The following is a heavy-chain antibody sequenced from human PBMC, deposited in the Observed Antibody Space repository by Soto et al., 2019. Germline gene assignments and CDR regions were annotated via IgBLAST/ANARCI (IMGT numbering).Heavy chain of an antibody. V-gene: IGHV4-34*01. Sequence: PSETLSLTCAIYGGSFVGSFSGYYWSWIRQSPGEGLEWIGEINHSGNTNYNPSLKSRVTISIDTSKNQFSLKLKSVTAADTAVFYCASRMGSGKYYFDYWGQGGLVTVSS. D-gene: IGHD3-10*01. J-gene: IGHJ4*02. CDR3: ASRMGSGKYYFDY. CDR2: INHSGNT. CDR1: GGSFVGSFSGYY.